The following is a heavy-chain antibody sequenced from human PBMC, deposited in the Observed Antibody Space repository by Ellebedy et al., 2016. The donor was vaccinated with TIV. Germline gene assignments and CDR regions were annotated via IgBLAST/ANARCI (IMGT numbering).Heavy chain of an antibody. Sequence: SETLSLTXTVSGGSISSSSYYWGWIRQPPGKGLEWIGSIYYSGSTYYNPSLKSRVTISVDTSKNQFSLKLSSVTAADTAVYYCARDRANYDFWSGWENWFDPWGQGTLVTVSS. V-gene: IGHV4-39*07. J-gene: IGHJ5*02. CDR3: ARDRANYDFWSGWENWFDP. CDR1: GGSISSSSYY. D-gene: IGHD3-3*01. CDR2: IYYSGST.